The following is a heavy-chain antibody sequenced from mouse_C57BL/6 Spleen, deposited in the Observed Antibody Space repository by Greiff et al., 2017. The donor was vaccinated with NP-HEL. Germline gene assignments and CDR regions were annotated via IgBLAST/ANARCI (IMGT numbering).Heavy chain of an antibody. D-gene: IGHD1-1*01. J-gene: IGHJ4*01. Sequence: QVQLQQSGAELVMPGASVKLSCKASGYTFTSYWMHWVKQRPGQGLEWIGEIDPSDSYTNYNQKFKGKSTLTVDKSSSTAYMQLSSLTSEDAAVYYCARSGYYYGSSDYYAMDYWGQGTSVTVSS. CDR3: ARSGYYYGSSDYYAMDY. V-gene: IGHV1-69*01. CDR2: IDPSDSYT. CDR1: GYTFTSYW.